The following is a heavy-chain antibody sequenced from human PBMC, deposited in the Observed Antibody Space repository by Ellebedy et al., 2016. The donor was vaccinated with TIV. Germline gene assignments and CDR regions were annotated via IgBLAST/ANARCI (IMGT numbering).Heavy chain of an antibody. Sequence: ASVKVSCXASGHTSRMYDINWVRQAPGQGLEWLGGNSNTNFARKFQGRVTVTTDSSTNTAYLELRTLTFDDTALYYCARGARDGVGASEAHYDLWGQGTLVTVSS. CDR1: GHTSRMYD. V-gene: IGHV1-18*01. D-gene: IGHD1-26*01. J-gene: IGHJ4*02. CDR2: NSNT. CDR3: ARGARDGVGASEAHYDL.